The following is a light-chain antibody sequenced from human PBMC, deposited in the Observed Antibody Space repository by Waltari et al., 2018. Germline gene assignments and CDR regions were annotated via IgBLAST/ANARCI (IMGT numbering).Light chain of an antibody. CDR2: EVS. Sequence: QSALTQPVSVSGSPGQSITIPCTGIRDDVGGFDYVSWYQHHPGRAPKLVIYEVSSRPSGVSDRFSGSKSGNTASLTISGLQPDDEADYYCNSYTSSSTHVFGTGTKVSVL. CDR1: RDDVGGFDY. J-gene: IGLJ1*01. CDR3: NSYTSSSTHV. V-gene: IGLV2-14*01.